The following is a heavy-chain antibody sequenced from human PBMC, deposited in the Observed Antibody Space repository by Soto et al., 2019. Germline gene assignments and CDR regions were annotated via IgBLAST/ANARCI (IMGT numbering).Heavy chain of an antibody. V-gene: IGHV3-7*01. Sequence: PGGSLRLFCAASGFTFSSYWMSWVRQAPGKGLEWVANIKQDGSEKYYVDSVKGRFTISRDNAKNSLYLQMNSLRAEDTAVYYCARVTTTVTAGEAFDIWGQGTMVTVSS. D-gene: IGHD4-17*01. CDR2: IKQDGSEK. CDR1: GFTFSSYW. J-gene: IGHJ3*02. CDR3: ARVTTTVTAGEAFDI.